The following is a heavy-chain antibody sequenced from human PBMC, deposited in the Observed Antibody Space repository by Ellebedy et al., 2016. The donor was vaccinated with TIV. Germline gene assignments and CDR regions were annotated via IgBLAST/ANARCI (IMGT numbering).Heavy chain of an antibody. CDR1: GYTFANHD. Sequence: AASVKVSCKASGYTFANHDFNWVRQATGHGLEWMGWMDPNSGNTAYAQRFQGRVTLTRNSSTSTVYMHLSSLTSEDTAVYYCARGDGSGGWLDSWGQGTLVTASS. CDR3: ARGDGSGGWLDS. V-gene: IGHV1-8*01. D-gene: IGHD6-19*01. CDR2: MDPNSGNT. J-gene: IGHJ4*02.